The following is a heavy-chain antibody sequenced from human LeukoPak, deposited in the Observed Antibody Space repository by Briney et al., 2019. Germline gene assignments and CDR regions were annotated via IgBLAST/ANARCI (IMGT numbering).Heavy chain of an antibody. J-gene: IGHJ4*02. CDR2: ISYDGSNK. Sequence: QTGGSLRLSCAASGFTFSSYAMHWVRQAPGKGLEWVAVISYDGSNKYYADSVKGRFTISRDNSKNTLYLQMNSLRAEDTAVYCCARDRYCSSTSCPSAVFDYWGQGTLVTVSS. V-gene: IGHV3-30*04. D-gene: IGHD2-2*01. CDR1: GFTFSSYA. CDR3: ARDRYCSSTSCPSAVFDY.